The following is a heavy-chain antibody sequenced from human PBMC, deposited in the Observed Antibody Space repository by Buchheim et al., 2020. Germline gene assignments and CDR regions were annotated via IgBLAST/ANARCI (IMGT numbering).Heavy chain of an antibody. Sequence: QVQLVESGGGVVQPGRSLRLSCAASGFTFSSYGMHWVRQAPGKGLEWVAVIWYDGSNKYYADSVKGRFTISRDNSKNTLSLQMNSLRAEDTAVYYCARAPGLFLHYFDYWGQGTL. CDR1: GFTFSSYG. CDR2: IWYDGSNK. J-gene: IGHJ4*02. CDR3: ARAPGLFLHYFDY. V-gene: IGHV3-33*01. D-gene: IGHD2-21*01.